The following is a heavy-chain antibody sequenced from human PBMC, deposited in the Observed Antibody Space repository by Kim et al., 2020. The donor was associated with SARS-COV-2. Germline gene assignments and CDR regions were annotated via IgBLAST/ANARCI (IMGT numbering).Heavy chain of an antibody. V-gene: IGHV3-73*01. J-gene: IGHJ3*02. Sequence: GGSLRLSCGASGFTFSDYAMHWVRRASGKGLEWVGRIRSKVNGYATADSASVRGRFTISRDDSRNTAYLQMNSLKTEDTAVYYCTRFPGTTVAFWYAFD. CDR3: TRFPGTTVAFWYAFD. D-gene: IGHD1-1*01. CDR2: IRSKVNGYAT. CDR1: GFTFSDYA.